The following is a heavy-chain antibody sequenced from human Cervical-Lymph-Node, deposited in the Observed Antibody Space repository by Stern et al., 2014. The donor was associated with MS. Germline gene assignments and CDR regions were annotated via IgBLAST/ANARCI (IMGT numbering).Heavy chain of an antibody. CDR3: ASGTGSKRPTGNY. V-gene: IGHV1-46*01. J-gene: IGHJ4*02. CDR1: GYSFTSHY. D-gene: IGHD3/OR15-3a*01. CDR2: INPSGDSA. Sequence: VQLVESGAEEKKPGASVKVSCKASGYSFTSHYMHWVRQAPGQGLEWVGIINPSGDSASYAQKLQGRVTMTRDTSTSTVYMELSSLRSEDTAVYYCASGTGSKRPTGNYWGQGTLVTVSS.